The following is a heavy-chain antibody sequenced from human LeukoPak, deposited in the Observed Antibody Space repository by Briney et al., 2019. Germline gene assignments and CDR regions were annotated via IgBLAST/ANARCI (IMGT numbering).Heavy chain of an antibody. J-gene: IGHJ3*02. CDR3: ADTKGYSSGWYGGFGAFDI. V-gene: IGHV1-18*01. Sequence: GASVKVSCKASGYTFTSYGISWVRQAPGQGLEWMGWISAYNGNTNYAQKLQGRVTMTTDTSTSTAYMELSSLRSEDTAVYYCADTKGYSSGWYGGFGAFDIWGQGTMVTVSS. CDR1: GYTFTSYG. CDR2: ISAYNGNT. D-gene: IGHD6-19*01.